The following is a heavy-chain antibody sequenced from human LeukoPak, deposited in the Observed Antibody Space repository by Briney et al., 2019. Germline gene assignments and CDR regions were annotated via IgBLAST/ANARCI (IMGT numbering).Heavy chain of an antibody. CDR3: AKDPNHLYDFWTGYK. V-gene: IGHV3-23*01. Sequence: PGGSLRLSCAASGFTLPGHTMTWLRQAPGKGLEWVSIIGGRDDKTYYADSVKGRFTISRDNPRNILHLQLSSLRAEDTAVYYCAKDPNHLYDFWTGYKWGQGTLVTVSS. CDR2: IGGRDDKT. D-gene: IGHD3-3*01. CDR1: GFTLPGHT. J-gene: IGHJ4*02.